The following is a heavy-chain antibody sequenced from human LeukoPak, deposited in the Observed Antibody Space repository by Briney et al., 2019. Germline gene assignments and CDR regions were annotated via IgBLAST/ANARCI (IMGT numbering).Heavy chain of an antibody. CDR2: IYTSGST. CDR3: ARHHKQLDSNWFDP. D-gene: IGHD6-13*01. Sequence: PSETLSLTCTVSGGSISSYYWSWIRQPAGKGLEWIGRIYTSGSTNYNPSLKSRVTMSVDTSKNQFSLKLSSVTAADTAVYYCARHHKQLDSNWFDPWGQGTLVTVSS. J-gene: IGHJ5*02. CDR1: GGSISSYY. V-gene: IGHV4-4*07.